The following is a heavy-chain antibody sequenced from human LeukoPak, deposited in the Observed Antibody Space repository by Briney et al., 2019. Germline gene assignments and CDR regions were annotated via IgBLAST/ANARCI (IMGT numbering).Heavy chain of an antibody. CDR1: GFTFSSYW. V-gene: IGHV3-74*01. D-gene: IGHD5-18*01. J-gene: IGHJ4*02. CDR3: ARSLWDSYGYIDY. Sequence: PGGSLRLSCAASGFTFSSYWMHWVRQAPGKGLVRVSRINSDGSSTSYADSVKGRFSISRDNAKNTLYLQMNSLRAEDTAVYYCARSLWDSYGYIDYWGQGTLVTVSS. CDR2: INSDGSST.